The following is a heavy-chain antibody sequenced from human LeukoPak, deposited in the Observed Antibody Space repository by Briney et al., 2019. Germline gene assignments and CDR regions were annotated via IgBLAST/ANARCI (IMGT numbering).Heavy chain of an antibody. CDR3: ARGYSYGASGFDY. J-gene: IGHJ4*02. Sequence: GGSLRLSCAASEFTFSSYFMNWVRQAPGKGLEWVSSISSGSTYIYYADSVKGRFTISRDNAKNSLYLQMNSLRAEDTALYYCARGYSYGASGFDYWGQGTLVTVSS. V-gene: IGHV3-21*01. CDR2: ISSGSTYI. CDR1: EFTFSSYF. D-gene: IGHD5-18*01.